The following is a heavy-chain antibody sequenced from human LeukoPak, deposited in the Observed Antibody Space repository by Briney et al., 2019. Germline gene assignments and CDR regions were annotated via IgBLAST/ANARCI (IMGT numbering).Heavy chain of an antibody. J-gene: IGHJ6*02. CDR3: ARERRGYSYGSPYYYYYYGMDV. D-gene: IGHD5-18*01. CDR1: GYTFTSYG. Sequence: ASVKVSCKASGYTFTSYGISWVRQAPGQGLEWMGWISAYNGSTNYAQKLQGRVTMTTDTSTSTAYMELRSLRSDDTAVYYCARERRGYSYGSPYYYYYYGMDVWGQGTTVTVSS. V-gene: IGHV1-18*01. CDR2: ISAYNGST.